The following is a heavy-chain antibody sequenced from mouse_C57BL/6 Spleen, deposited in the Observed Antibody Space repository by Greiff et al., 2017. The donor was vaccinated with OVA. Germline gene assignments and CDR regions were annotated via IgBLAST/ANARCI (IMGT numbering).Heavy chain of an antibody. J-gene: IGHJ2*01. Sequence: QVQLQQPGAELVKPGASVKLSCKASGYTFTSYWMQWVKQRPGQGLEWIGEIDPSDSYTNYNQKFKGKATLTVDTSSSTAYMQLSSLTSEDSAVYYCARGLGSYYFDYWGQGTTLTVSS. D-gene: IGHD4-1*01. CDR3: ARGLGSYYFDY. V-gene: IGHV1-50*01. CDR2: IDPSDSYT. CDR1: GYTFTSYW.